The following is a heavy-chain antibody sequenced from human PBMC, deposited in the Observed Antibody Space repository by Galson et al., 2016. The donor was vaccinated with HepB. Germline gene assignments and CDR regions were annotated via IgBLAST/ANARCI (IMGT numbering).Heavy chain of an antibody. Sequence: SLRLSCAASEFTFSNFAMSWVRQAPGKGLEWISTISADNDRTYYADSVKGRFTISRDNSKNTLSLQMNSLRLEDTAVYYCARALNVDQWLIGLGLWGQGTMVTVSS. D-gene: IGHD6-19*01. V-gene: IGHV3-23*01. CDR3: ARALNVDQWLIGLGL. J-gene: IGHJ3*01. CDR2: ISADNDRT. CDR1: EFTFSNFA.